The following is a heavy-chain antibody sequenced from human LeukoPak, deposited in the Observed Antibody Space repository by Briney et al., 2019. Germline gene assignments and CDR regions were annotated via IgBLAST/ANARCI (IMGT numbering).Heavy chain of an antibody. V-gene: IGHV2-70*04. J-gene: IGHJ3*02. Sequence: SGPTLVNPTQTLTLTCTFSGFSLSTSGMRVSWIRQPPGKTLEWLARNDWDDDKFYSTSLKTRLTISKDTSKNQVVLTMTNMDPVDTATYYCARDIAVAGRDAFDIWGQGTMVTVSS. CDR3: ARDIAVAGRDAFDI. D-gene: IGHD6-19*01. CDR1: GFSLSTSGMR. CDR2: NDWDDDK.